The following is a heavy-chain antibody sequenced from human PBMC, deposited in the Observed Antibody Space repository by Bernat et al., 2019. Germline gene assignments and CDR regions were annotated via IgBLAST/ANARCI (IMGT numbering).Heavy chain of an antibody. V-gene: IGHV4-31*03. CDR3: ARDSSGGYSSGSPYYGMDV. CDR1: GGSISSGGYY. J-gene: IGHJ6*02. D-gene: IGHD3-10*01. CDR2: IYYSGST. Sequence: QVQLQESGPGLVKPSQTLSLTCTVSGGSISSGGYYWSWIRQHPGKGLEWIGYIYYSGSTYYNPSLKSRVTISVDTSKNQFSLKLSSVTAADTAVYYCARDSSGGYSSGSPYYGMDVWGQGTTVTVSS.